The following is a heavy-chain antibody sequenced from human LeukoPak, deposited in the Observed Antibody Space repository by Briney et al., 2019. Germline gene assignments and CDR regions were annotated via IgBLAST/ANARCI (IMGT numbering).Heavy chain of an antibody. D-gene: IGHD2-2*02. CDR3: AREWGSYCSSTSCYTVYYYYGMDV. CDR2: ISAYNGNT. J-gene: IGHJ6*02. V-gene: IGHV1-18*01. CDR1: GYTFTSYG. Sequence: GASVKVSCKASGYTFTSYGISWVRQAPGQGLEWMGWISAYNGNTNYAQKLQGRVTMTTDTSTSTAYMELRSLRSDDTAVYYCAREWGSYCSSTSCYTVYYYYGMDVWGQGTTVTVSS.